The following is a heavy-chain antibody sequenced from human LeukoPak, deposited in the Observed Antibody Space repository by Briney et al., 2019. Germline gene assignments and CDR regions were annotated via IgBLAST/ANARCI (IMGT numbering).Heavy chain of an antibody. Sequence: GGPLRLSCTASGFTFRSYAMSWVRQAPGKGLEWVSAISGSGGSTYYADSVKGRFTISRDNSKNTLYLQMNSLRAEDTAVYYCAKDLTATEDYWGQGTLVTVSS. CDR2: ISGSGGST. J-gene: IGHJ4*02. CDR1: GFTFRSYA. CDR3: AKDLTATEDY. D-gene: IGHD1-20*01. V-gene: IGHV3-23*01.